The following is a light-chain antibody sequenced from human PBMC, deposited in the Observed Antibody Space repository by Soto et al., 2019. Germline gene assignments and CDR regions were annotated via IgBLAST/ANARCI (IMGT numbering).Light chain of an antibody. CDR1: QSVSSNY. CDR3: QQYAGSPPT. Sequence: EIVLTQSPGTLSLSPGERATLSCRASQSVSSNYLTWYQQTPGQAPRLLIYGASSRVTGIPDRFSGSGSGTDFTLIISRLEPEDFAVYYCQQYAGSPPTFGQGTKVEI. CDR2: GAS. J-gene: IGKJ1*01. V-gene: IGKV3-20*01.